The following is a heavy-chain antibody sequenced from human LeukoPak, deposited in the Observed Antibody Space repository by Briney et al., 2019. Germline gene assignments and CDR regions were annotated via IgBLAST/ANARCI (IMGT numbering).Heavy chain of an antibody. V-gene: IGHV4-4*02. Sequence: SETLSLTCGVSGGSITSTNWWRWVRQPPGQGLEWIGEVSLSGLTNYNPSLSSRVTMALDTSKNHLSLHLTSVTAADTAVYYCARFSSSTWAYDLWGQGTLVTVSS. J-gene: IGHJ5*02. CDR2: VSLSGLT. D-gene: IGHD6-13*01. CDR3: ARFSSSTWAYDL. CDR1: GGSITSTNW.